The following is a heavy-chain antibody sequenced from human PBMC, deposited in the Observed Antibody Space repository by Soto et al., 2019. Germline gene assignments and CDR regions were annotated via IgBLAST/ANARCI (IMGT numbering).Heavy chain of an antibody. CDR2: IYYSGNT. Sequence: QVQLQESGPGRVKPSETLTLTCTVSGGSMSDYYWNWIRQPPGKGLEWIGYIYYSGNTDYNPSLKRQLTISRDPSKTQFSLKLNSVLPADTAVYYCASAEGCHLGYLGLWGRGTLVTVSS. V-gene: IGHV4-59*13. CDR3: ASAEGCHLGYLGL. CDR1: GGSMSDYY. J-gene: IGHJ2*01.